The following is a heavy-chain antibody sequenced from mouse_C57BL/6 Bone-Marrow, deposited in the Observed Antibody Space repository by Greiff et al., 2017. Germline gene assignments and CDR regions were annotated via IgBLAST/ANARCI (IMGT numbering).Heavy chain of an antibody. D-gene: IGHD1-1*01. J-gene: IGHJ3*01. CDR2: IDPSDSYT. V-gene: IGHV1-69*01. CDR1: GYPFTSYW. CDR3: AREGIICYYYGSS. Sequence: VQLQQPGAELVMPGASVKLSCKASGYPFTSYWMHWVKQRPGQGLEWIGEIDPSDSYTNYNQKFKGKSTLTVDTASSTAYMQLSSLTSEDSAVYYCAREGIICYYYGSSWGQGTLVTVSA.